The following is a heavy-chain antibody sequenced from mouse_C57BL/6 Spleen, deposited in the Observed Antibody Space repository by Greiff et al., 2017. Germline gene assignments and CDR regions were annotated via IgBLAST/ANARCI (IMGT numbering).Heavy chain of an antibody. CDR2: ISDGGSYT. Sequence: EVKLVESGGGLVKPGGSLKLSCAASGFTFSSYAMSWVRQTPEKRLEWVATISDGGSYTYYPDNVKGRFTISRDNAKNNLYLQMSHLKSEDTAMYYCARSPIYYGAMDYWGQGTSVTVSS. CDR3: ARSPIYYGAMDY. V-gene: IGHV5-4*03. D-gene: IGHD2-1*01. J-gene: IGHJ4*01. CDR1: GFTFSSYA.